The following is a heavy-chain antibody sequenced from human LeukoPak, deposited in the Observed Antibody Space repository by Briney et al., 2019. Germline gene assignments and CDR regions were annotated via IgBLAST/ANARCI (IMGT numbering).Heavy chain of an antibody. CDR2: IYSGGST. J-gene: IGHJ4*02. V-gene: IGHV3-66*01. CDR3: ARVRGTAMVPFDY. Sequence: PGGSLRLSCAASGFTVSSNYMSWVRQAPGKGLEWVSVIYSGGSTYYADSVKGRFTISRDNSKNTLYLQMNSLRAEDTAVYYCARVRGTAMVPFDYWGQGTLVTVSS. CDR1: GFTVSSNY. D-gene: IGHD5-18*01.